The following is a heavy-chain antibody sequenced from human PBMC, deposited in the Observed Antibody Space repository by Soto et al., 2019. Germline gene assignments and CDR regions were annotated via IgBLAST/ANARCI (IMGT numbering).Heavy chain of an antibody. V-gene: IGHV3-23*01. D-gene: IGHD2-21*02. CDR3: AKRHYDDGGDSGFYYFDS. Sequence: EVQLLESGGDLVQPGGSLRLSCAASGFTFSSYAMTWVRQAPGKGLEWVSGISGSGGTTYYADSVKGRFTISRDKYKNTLYLQMNSLRAEDTAVYYCAKRHYDDGGDSGFYYFDSWGQGTLVTVSS. CDR2: ISGSGGTT. J-gene: IGHJ4*02. CDR1: GFTFSSYA.